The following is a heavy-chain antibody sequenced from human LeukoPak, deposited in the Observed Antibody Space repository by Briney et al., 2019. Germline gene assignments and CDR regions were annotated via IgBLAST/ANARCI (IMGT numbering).Heavy chain of an antibody. CDR2: IYYSGST. Sequence: SETLSLTCTVSGGSISSYYWSWIRQPPGKGLEWIGYIYYSGSTNYNPSLKSRVTISVDTSKNQFSLKLSSVTAADTAVYYCARDPPAPSTYYYGSGSYPPNWYFDLWGRGTLVTVSS. CDR1: GGSISSYY. D-gene: IGHD3-10*01. J-gene: IGHJ2*01. V-gene: IGHV4-59*01. CDR3: ARDPPAPSTYYYGSGSYPPNWYFDL.